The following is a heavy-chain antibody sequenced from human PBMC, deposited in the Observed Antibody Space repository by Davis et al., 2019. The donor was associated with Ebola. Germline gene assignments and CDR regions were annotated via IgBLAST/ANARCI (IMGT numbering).Heavy chain of an antibody. J-gene: IGHJ4*02. CDR2: IDWDDDK. CDR1: GFSLSTSGMC. D-gene: IGHD4-23*01. CDR3: ARIRDYGGNRGCPDY. Sequence: SGPTLVKPTPTLTLTCTFSGFSLSTSGMCVSWIRQPPGKALEWLARIDWDDDKYYSTSLKTRLTISKDTSNNQVVLTMTNMDPVDTATYYCARIRDYGGNRGCPDYWGQGTLVTVSS. V-gene: IGHV2-70*11.